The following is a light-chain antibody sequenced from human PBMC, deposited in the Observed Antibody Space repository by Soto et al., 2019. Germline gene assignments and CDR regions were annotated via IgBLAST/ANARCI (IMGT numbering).Light chain of an antibody. V-gene: IGLV1-44*01. CDR1: SSNIGSNT. Sequence: QSVLTQPPSASGTPGQRVTISCSGSSSNIGSNTVNWYQQLPGTAPKLLIYSSFQRPSGVPDRFSGSKSGTSASLAISGLQSEDEADYYCATWDDSLNGHVFGTGTKVTVL. CDR3: ATWDDSLNGHV. J-gene: IGLJ1*01. CDR2: SSF.